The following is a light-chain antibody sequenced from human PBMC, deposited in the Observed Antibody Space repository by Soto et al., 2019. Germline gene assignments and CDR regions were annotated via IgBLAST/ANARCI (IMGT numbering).Light chain of an antibody. Sequence: QAVVTQEPSLTVSPGGTVTLTCASNTGAVTSGNYPNWFQQKPGQAPRALIYRTSNKHSWTPARFSGSLLGGKAALTLSGVQPEDEADYCSLLNYRDFHVFGGGTKLTVL. CDR3: LLNYRDFHV. CDR2: RTS. J-gene: IGLJ2*01. CDR1: TGAVTSGNY. V-gene: IGLV7-43*01.